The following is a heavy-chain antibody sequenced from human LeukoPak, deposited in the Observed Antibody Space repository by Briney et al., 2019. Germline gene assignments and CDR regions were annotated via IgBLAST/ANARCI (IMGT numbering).Heavy chain of an antibody. CDR1: GFTFSSYA. V-gene: IGHV3-23*01. Sequence: GGSLRLSCAASGFTFSSYAMSWVRQAPGKGLEWVSAISGSGGSTYYADSVKGRFTISRDNSKNTLYLQMNSLRAEDTAVYYCAKFPPLRFLEWLSYFDYWGQGTLVTVSS. J-gene: IGHJ4*02. D-gene: IGHD3-3*01. CDR2: ISGSGGST. CDR3: AKFPPLRFLEWLSYFDY.